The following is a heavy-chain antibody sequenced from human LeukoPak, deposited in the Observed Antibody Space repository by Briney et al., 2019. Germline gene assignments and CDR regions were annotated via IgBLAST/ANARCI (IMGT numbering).Heavy chain of an antibody. D-gene: IGHD2-15*01. CDR1: GFTFSSYA. Sequence: QPGGSLRLSCAASGFTFSSYAMHWVRQAPGKGLEWVAVISYDGNNKYYADFVKGRFTISRDYSKNTLYLQMNSLRVEDTAVYYCARQDCSGGSCYLDYWGQGTLVTVSS. CDR2: ISYDGNNK. CDR3: ARQDCSGGSCYLDY. V-gene: IGHV3-30-3*01. J-gene: IGHJ4*02.